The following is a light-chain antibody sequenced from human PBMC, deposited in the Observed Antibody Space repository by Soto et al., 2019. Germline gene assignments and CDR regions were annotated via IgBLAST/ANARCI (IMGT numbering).Light chain of an antibody. J-gene: IGLJ3*02. CDR2: SDD. CDR1: NSNIGRYS. V-gene: IGLV1-44*01. CDR3: AAWDDNLNGPL. Sequence: QSALTQPPSLSGTPGQRVTISCSGSNSNIGRYSVNWYQHFPGTAPKILIYSDDERPSGVPDRFSGSKSGTSASLAISGLQSEDEAEYYCAAWDDNLNGPLCGGWTKLTVL.